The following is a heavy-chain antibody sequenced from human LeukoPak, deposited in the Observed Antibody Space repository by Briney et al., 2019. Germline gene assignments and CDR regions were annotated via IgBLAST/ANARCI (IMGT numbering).Heavy chain of an antibody. CDR1: GFTFNNSA. CDR2: IVDGSGNT. Sequence: SVKVSCKASGFTFNNSAVQWVGQARGQRLEWIGWIVDGSGNTNYEQKFQERVTITRDMSTSKAYTGLSRLRYADTAVYYCAVDVIYESDWGQGTLVTVS. V-gene: IGHV1-58*01. J-gene: IGHJ4*02. CDR3: AVDVIYESD. D-gene: IGHD2/OR15-2a*01.